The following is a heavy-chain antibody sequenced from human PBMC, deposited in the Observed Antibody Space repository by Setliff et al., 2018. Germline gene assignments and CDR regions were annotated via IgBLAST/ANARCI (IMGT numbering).Heavy chain of an antibody. V-gene: IGHV3-21*01. Sequence: GSLRLSCAASGFAFTSYTMNWVRQSPGKGLEWVSSVSSRSDYINYLDSVKGRFTVSRDNAKNSLYLQMNSLRAEDSAVYYCARSESCGSTHCSPYDYWGQGTLVTVSS. J-gene: IGHJ4*02. CDR2: VSSRSDYI. CDR1: GFAFTSYT. D-gene: IGHD2-2*01. CDR3: ARSESCGSTHCSPYDY.